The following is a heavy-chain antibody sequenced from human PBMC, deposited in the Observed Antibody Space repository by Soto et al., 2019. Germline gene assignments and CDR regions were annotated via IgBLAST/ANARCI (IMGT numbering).Heavy chain of an antibody. CDR2: IRRKANSYTT. Sequence: PASGLIFSDYHMDWVRQAPGKGLEWVGRIRRKANSYTTEYAESVKGRFTISRDDSKNSLYLQMNSLKSEDTAVYYCAMLGGWSGGSSGMDVWGQGTTVTVSS. CDR1: GLIFSDYH. CDR3: AMLGGWSGGSSGMDV. V-gene: IGHV3-72*01. J-gene: IGHJ6*02. D-gene: IGHD6-19*01.